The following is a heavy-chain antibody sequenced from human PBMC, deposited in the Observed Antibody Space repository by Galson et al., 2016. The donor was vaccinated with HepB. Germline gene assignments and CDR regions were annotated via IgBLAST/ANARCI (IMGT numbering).Heavy chain of an antibody. D-gene: IGHD3-3*01. J-gene: IGHJ6*02. Sequence: SVKVSCKASGGTFSSYTISYAISWVRQAPGQGLEWMGGITPIFGRTNYAQKFQGRVTITADESTSTAYMELSSLRSDDTAGYYCAGKSIRFYGVVIFPYGMDVWGQGTTVTVSS. CDR2: ITPIFGRT. CDR1: GGTFSSYTISYA. CDR3: AGKSIRFYGVVIFPYGMDV. V-gene: IGHV1-69*13.